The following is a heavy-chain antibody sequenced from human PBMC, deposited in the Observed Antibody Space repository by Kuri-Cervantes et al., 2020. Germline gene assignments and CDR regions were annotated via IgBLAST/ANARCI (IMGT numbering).Heavy chain of an antibody. CDR2: ISYDGSNK. D-gene: IGHD3-22*01. V-gene: IGHV3-30*18. J-gene: IGHJ6*02. CDR3: AKTYYYDSSGYYWDYYYGMDV. Sequence: LSLTCAASGFTFSSYGMHWVRQAPGKGLEWVAVISYDGSNKYYADSVKGRFTISRDNSKNTLYLQMNSLRAEDTAVYYCAKTYYYDSSGYYWDYYYGMDVWAKGPRSPSP. CDR1: GFTFSSYG.